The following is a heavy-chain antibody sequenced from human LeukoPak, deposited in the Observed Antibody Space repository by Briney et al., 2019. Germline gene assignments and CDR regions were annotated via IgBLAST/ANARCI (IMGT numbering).Heavy chain of an antibody. V-gene: IGHV4-59*01. D-gene: IGHD1-26*01. Sequence: SETLSLTCNVSGASINSNYWSWIRQPPGKGLEWIGYISYSGRATYNPSVKSRVTISLATSRTQFSMSLTSVTAADTAVYYCARVSAGGGSEWVDNWGQGTLVTVSS. CDR3: ARVSAGGGSEWVDN. J-gene: IGHJ5*02. CDR1: GASINSNY. CDR2: ISYSGRA.